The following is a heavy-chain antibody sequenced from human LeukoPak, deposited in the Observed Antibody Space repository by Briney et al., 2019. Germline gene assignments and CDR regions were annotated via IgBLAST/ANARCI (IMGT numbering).Heavy chain of an antibody. Sequence: SETLSLTCTVSGGSISSSTYYWGWIRQPPGKGLEWIGTIYYSGRTYYNPSLKSRVTISVDTSKNQFSLKLSSVTAADTAVYYCARRYYPLDYWGQGTLVTVSS. CDR1: GGSISSSTYY. D-gene: IGHD3-22*01. CDR2: IYYSGRT. J-gene: IGHJ4*02. V-gene: IGHV4-39*07. CDR3: ARRYYPLDY.